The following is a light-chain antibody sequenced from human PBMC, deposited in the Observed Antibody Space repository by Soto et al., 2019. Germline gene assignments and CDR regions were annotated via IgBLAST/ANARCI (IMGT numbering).Light chain of an antibody. CDR1: QSVSGY. CDR3: QQRSNWPST. Sequence: EIVLPQSPATLSLSPGESATLSCRASQSVSGYLAWYQQKPGQAPRLLMYDASNRATGIPARFSGSGSGTDFTLTISRLAPEDFAVYYCQQRSNWPSTFGGGTKVEIK. J-gene: IGKJ4*01. CDR2: DAS. V-gene: IGKV3-11*01.